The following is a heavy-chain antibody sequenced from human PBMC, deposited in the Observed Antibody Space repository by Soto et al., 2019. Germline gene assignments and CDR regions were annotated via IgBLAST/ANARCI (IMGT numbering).Heavy chain of an antibody. J-gene: IGHJ3*02. CDR2: ISSSGRTI. D-gene: IGHD3-16*02. CDR3: ARDERPGDYIWGSYRRPSAFDI. Sequence: GGSLRLSCAASGFTFSSYSVNWVRQAPGKGLEWISYISSSGRTIFYADSVKGRFTISRDNAENSLYLQMNSLGAEDTAVYYCARDERPGDYIWGSYRRPSAFDIWGQGTMVTVSS. V-gene: IGHV3-48*01. CDR1: GFTFSSYS.